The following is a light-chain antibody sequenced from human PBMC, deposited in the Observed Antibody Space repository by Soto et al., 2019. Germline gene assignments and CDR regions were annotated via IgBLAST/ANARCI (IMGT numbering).Light chain of an antibody. CDR2: EVS. Sequence: QAALTQPASVSGSPGQSIPISCTGTSSDGGGYNYVSWYQQHPGKAPKLMIYEVSNRPSGVSNRFSGSKSGNTASLTISGLQAEDEADYYCSSYTSSSIDYVFGTGTKLTVL. V-gene: IGLV2-14*01. J-gene: IGLJ1*01. CDR3: SSYTSSSIDYV. CDR1: SSDGGGYNY.